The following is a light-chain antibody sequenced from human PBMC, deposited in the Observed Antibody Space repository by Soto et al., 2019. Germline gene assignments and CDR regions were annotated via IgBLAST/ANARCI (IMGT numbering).Light chain of an antibody. Sequence: DVQMTQSPSSLSASVGDRVTITCRAGRTISTNLHWYQCKPGKAPKLLIFDASSLQSGVPSRFSGSGSGTDFTLTISDLQPDDFATYYCQQSHSVLWTFGQGTKVEIK. CDR3: QQSHSVLWT. J-gene: IGKJ1*01. V-gene: IGKV1-39*01. CDR1: RTISTN. CDR2: DAS.